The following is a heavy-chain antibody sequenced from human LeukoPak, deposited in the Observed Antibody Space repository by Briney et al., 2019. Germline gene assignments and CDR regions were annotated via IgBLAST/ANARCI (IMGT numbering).Heavy chain of an antibody. CDR3: ASGAVTSATPLGP. CDR2: IIPILGIA. Sequence: SVKVSCKASGGTFSSYAISWVRPAPGQGLEWMGRIIPILGIANYAQKFQGRVTITADKSTSTAYMELSSLRSEDTAVYYCASGAVTSATPLGPWGQGTLVTVSS. CDR1: GGTFSSYA. J-gene: IGHJ5*02. D-gene: IGHD4-17*01. V-gene: IGHV1-69*04.